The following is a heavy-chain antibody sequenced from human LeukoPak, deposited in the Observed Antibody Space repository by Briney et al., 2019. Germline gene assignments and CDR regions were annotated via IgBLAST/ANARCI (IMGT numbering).Heavy chain of an antibody. V-gene: IGHV3-21*01. J-gene: IGHJ4*02. D-gene: IGHD1-7*01. CDR3: ARRGWNYDEADY. CDR1: GFTFSSYS. CDR2: ISSSSSYI. Sequence: GGSLRLSCAASGFTFSSYSMNWVRQAPGKGLEWVSSISSSSSYIYYADSVKGRFTISRDNAKNSLYLQMNSLRAEDTAVYYCARRGWNYDEADYWGQGTLVTVSS.